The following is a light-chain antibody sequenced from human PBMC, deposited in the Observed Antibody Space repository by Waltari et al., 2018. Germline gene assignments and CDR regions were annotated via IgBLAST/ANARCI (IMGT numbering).Light chain of an antibody. V-gene: IGLV3-25*03. CDR3: QSADRDDTCVV. Sequence: PMLVRYTNREWPSGVPGRFSGSNSGTTATVTISGVQAEDEADYYCQSADRDDTCVVFGCGTKLTVL. J-gene: IGLJ2*01. CDR2: TNR.